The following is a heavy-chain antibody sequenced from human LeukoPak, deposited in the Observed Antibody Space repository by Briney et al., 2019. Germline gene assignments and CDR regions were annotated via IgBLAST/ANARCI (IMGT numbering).Heavy chain of an antibody. CDR2: IYTSGST. D-gene: IGHD6-6*01. CDR1: GGAITNYY. Sequence: SETLSLTCGVSGGAITNYYWSWIRQPAGKGLEWIGRIYTSGSTNYNPPLKSRVTMSVDTSKNQFSLKLSSVTAADTAVYYCARDGPRGSSSSTTDDDAFDIWGQGTMVTVSS. V-gene: IGHV4-4*07. J-gene: IGHJ3*02. CDR3: ARDGPRGSSSSTTDDDAFDI.